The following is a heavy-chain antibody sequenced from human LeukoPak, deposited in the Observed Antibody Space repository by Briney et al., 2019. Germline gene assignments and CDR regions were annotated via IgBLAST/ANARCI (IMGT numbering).Heavy chain of an antibody. CDR2: IASSSTYI. J-gene: IGHJ4*02. Sequence: GGSLRLSCAASGCTFSSSTMNWVRQAPGKGLEWVSSIASSSTYIYYADSVKGRFTISRDNAKNSLYLQMNSLRAEDTAVYYCVRDFSCSGGSCPLFDSWGQGTLVSVSS. V-gene: IGHV3-21*01. D-gene: IGHD2-15*01. CDR1: GCTFSSST. CDR3: VRDFSCSGGSCPLFDS.